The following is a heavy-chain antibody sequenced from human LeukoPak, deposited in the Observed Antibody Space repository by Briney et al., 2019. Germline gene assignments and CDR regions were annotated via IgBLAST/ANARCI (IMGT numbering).Heavy chain of an antibody. V-gene: IGHV4-59*12. CDR1: GDSISSYY. J-gene: IGHJ4*02. CDR3: ARDRYYYDSSGSHFDY. CDR2: IYYSGST. Sequence: SETLSLTCTVSGDSISSYYSSWIRQPPGKGLEWIGYIYYSGSTKYNPSLKSRVTISLDTSKNQFSLKLSSVTAADTAVYYCARDRYYYDSSGSHFDYWGQGTLVAVSS. D-gene: IGHD3-22*01.